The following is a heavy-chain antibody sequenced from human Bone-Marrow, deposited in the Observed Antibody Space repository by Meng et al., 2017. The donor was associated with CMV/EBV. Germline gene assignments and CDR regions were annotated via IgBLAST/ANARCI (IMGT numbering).Heavy chain of an antibody. CDR3: TIYDYGDYESHAS. V-gene: IGHV3-49*04. J-gene: IGHJ4*02. CDR2: IRSKAYGGTT. D-gene: IGHD4-17*01. CDR1: GFTVSSNF. Sequence: GESLKISCAASGFTVSSNFMSWVRQAPGKGLEWVGFIRSKAYGGTTEYAASVKGRFTISRDDSKSIAYLQMNSLKTEDTAVYYCTIYDYGDYESHASWGQGTLVTVSS.